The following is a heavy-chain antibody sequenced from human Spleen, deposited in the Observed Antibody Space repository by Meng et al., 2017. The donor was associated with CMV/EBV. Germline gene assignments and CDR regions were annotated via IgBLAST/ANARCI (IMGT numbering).Heavy chain of an antibody. J-gene: IGHJ6*02. D-gene: IGHD4-23*01. CDR2: ISGSGGST. Sequence: GESLKISCAASGFTFSSYAMSWVRQAPGKGLEWVSAISGSGGSTYYADSVKGRFTISRDNSKNTLYLQMNSLRAEDTAVYYCASGFLYGGKNYGMDVWGQGTTVTVSS. CDR3: ASGFLYGGKNYGMDV. CDR1: GFTFSSYA. V-gene: IGHV3-23*01.